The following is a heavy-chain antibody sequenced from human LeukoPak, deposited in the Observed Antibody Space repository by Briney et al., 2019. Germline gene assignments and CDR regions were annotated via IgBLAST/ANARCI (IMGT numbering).Heavy chain of an antibody. CDR1: GFTFSSYA. D-gene: IGHD3-3*01. CDR3: AKDILRFLEWLYPPSAGFDY. J-gene: IGHJ4*02. CDR2: ISGSGGST. V-gene: IGHV3-23*01. Sequence: GGSLRLSCAASGFTFSSYAMSWVRQAPGKGLEWVSAISGSGGSTYYADSVKGRFTISRDNSKNTLYLQMNSLRAEDTAVYYCAKDILRFLEWLYPPSAGFDYWGQGTLVTVSS.